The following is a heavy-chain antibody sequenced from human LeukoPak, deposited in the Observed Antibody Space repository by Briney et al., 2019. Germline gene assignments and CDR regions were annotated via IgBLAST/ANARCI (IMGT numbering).Heavy chain of an antibody. CDR3: ARDFRRAFDI. V-gene: IGHV3-9*01. CDR1: GFTFDDYA. Sequence: GGSLRLSCAASGFTFDDYAMHWVRQAPGKGLEWVSGISWNSGSIGYADSVKGRFTISRDNAKNSLYLQMNSLRAEDTAVYYCARDFRRAFDIWGQGTMVTVSS. CDR2: ISWNSGSI. J-gene: IGHJ3*02.